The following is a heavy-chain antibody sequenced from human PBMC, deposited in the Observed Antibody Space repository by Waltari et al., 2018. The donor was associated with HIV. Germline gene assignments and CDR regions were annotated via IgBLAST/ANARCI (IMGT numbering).Heavy chain of an antibody. V-gene: IGHV4-39*07. Sequence: QLQLQESGPGLVKPSETLSLTCTVSGGSISSSSYSWGGIRQPPGKGLEWIGSIYYSGSTYYNPSLKSRVTISVDTSKNQFSLKLSSVTAADTAVYYCARDSHYYDSSGYNGGAWGQGTLVTVSS. CDR1: GGSISSSSYS. CDR3: ARDSHYYDSSGYNGGA. D-gene: IGHD3-22*01. J-gene: IGHJ5*02. CDR2: IYYSGST.